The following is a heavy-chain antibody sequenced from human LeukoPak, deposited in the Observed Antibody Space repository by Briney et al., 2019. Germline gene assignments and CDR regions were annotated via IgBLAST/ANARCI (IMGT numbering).Heavy chain of an antibody. D-gene: IGHD1-26*01. J-gene: IGHJ4*02. CDR2: IIPIFGTA. Sequence: GASVKVSCKASGGTFSSYAISWVRQAPGQGLEWMGGIIPIFGTANYAQKFQGRVTITADKSTSTAYMELSNLRSEDTAVYYCARDRYSGSYWNYFDYWGQGTLVTVSS. CDR1: GGTFSSYA. V-gene: IGHV1-69*06. CDR3: ARDRYSGSYWNYFDY.